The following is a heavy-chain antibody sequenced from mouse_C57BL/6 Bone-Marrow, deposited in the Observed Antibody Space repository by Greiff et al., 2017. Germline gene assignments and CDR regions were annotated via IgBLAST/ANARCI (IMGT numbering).Heavy chain of an antibody. Sequence: QVQLQQSGPELVKPGASVKISCKASGYAFSSSWMNWVKQRPGKGLEWIGRIYPGDGDTNYNGKFKGKATLTADKSSSTAYMQLSSLTSEDAAVYFCAREETGGLLYAMDYWGQGTSVTVSS. CDR1: GYAFSSSW. V-gene: IGHV1-82*01. J-gene: IGHJ4*01. D-gene: IGHD4-1*01. CDR3: AREETGGLLYAMDY. CDR2: IYPGDGDT.